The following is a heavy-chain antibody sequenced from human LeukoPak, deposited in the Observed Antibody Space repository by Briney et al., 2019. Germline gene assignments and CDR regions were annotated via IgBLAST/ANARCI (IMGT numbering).Heavy chain of an antibody. CDR3: ARDYYDSSGYTLFDY. J-gene: IGHJ4*02. D-gene: IGHD3-22*01. V-gene: IGHV1-18*01. CDR2: ISAYNGNT. CDR1: GYTFTSYG. Sequence: ASVKVSCKASGYTFTSYGICWVRQAPGQGLEWMGWISAYNGNTNYAQKLQGRVTMTTDTSTSTAYMELRSLRSDDTAVYYCARDYYDSSGYTLFDYWGQGTLVTVSS.